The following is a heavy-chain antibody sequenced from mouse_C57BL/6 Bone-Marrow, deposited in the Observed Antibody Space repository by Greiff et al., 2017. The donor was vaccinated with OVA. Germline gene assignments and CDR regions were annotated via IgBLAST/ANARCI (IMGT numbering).Heavy chain of an antibody. Sequence: QVQLKESGPELVKPGASVKISCKASGYAFSSSWMNWVKQRPGKGLEWIGRIYPGDGDTNYNGKFKGKATLTSDKSSSTAYMQLSRLTAEDAAVYCCARKGGNYAMDYWGQGTSVTVSS. CDR2: IYPGDGDT. CDR3: ARKGGNYAMDY. V-gene: IGHV1-82*01. CDR1: GYAFSSSW. J-gene: IGHJ4*01.